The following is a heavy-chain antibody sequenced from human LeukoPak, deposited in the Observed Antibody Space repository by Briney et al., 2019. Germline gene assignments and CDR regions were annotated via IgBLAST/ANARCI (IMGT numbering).Heavy chain of an antibody. V-gene: IGHV1-2*04. CDR2: INPNSGGT. J-gene: IGHJ4*02. CDR3: ARSRGIAAAGTTYDY. Sequence: ASVKVSCKASGYTFTGYYMHWVRQAPGQGLEWMGWINPNSGGTNYAQKFQGWVTMTRDTSISTAYVELSRLRSDDTAVYYCARSRGIAAAGTTYDYWGQGTLVTVSS. D-gene: IGHD6-13*01. CDR1: GYTFTGYY.